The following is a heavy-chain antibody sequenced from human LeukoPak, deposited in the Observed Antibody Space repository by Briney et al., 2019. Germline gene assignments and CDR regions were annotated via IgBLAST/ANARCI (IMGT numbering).Heavy chain of an antibody. D-gene: IGHD1-26*01. CDR3: AREGATNQYFQH. Sequence: PSETLSLTCTVSGGSISSSSYYWGWIRQPPGKGLEWIGSIYYSGSTYYNPSLKSRVTISVDTSKNQFSLELSSVTAADTAVYYCAREGATNQYFQHWGQGTLVTVSS. V-gene: IGHV4-39*07. CDR1: GGSISSSSYY. CDR2: IYYSGST. J-gene: IGHJ1*01.